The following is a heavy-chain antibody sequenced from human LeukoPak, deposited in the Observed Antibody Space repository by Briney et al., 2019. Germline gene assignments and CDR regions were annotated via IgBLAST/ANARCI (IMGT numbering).Heavy chain of an antibody. Sequence: PSETLSLTCSVSGGSIRDFYWTWIRQPPGKGLEWIGYIYTGTTNYSPSLRGRVIMSVDTSRNQFSLNLTSVTPADTAVYFCARLGDEIAVSGLKYYHYSHTDDWGSGTTVAVSS. CDR2: IYTGTT. V-gene: IGHV4-59*01. D-gene: IGHD6-19*01. CDR1: GGSIRDFY. J-gene: IGHJ6*03. CDR3: ARLGDEIAVSGLKYYHYSHTDD.